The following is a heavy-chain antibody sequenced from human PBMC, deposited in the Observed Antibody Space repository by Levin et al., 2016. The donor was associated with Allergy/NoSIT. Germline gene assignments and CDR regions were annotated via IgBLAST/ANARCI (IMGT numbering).Heavy chain of an antibody. V-gene: IGHV1-2*02. Sequence: ASVKVSCKASGGTFSSYAISWVRQAPGQGLEWMGWINPNSGGTNYAQKFQGRVTMTRDTSISTAYMELSRLRAEDTAVYYCAKTMVRGAKKNYYYYGMDVWGQGTTVTVSS. CDR1: GGTFSSYA. CDR3: AKTMVRGAKKNYYYYGMDV. D-gene: IGHD3-10*01. CDR2: INPNSGGT. J-gene: IGHJ6*02.